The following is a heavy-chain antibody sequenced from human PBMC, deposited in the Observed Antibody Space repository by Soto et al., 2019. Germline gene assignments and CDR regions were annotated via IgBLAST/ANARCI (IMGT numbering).Heavy chain of an antibody. J-gene: IGHJ4*02. V-gene: IGHV4-39*07. CDR1: GDSISSSSYC. CDR2: KYYTGTS. CDR3: ARVPDY. Sequence: SETLSLTCTVSGDSISSSSYCWGWIRQPPGKGLEWIGDKYYTGTSHYNPSLNSRVTISVDRSNNQFSLKLTSVTAADTAVYYSARVPDYWGQGTLVTVSS.